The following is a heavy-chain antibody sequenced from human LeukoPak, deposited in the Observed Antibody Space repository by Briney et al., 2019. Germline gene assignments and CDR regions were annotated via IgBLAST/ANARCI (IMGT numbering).Heavy chain of an antibody. CDR1: WFSLNTGDVG. V-gene: IGHV2-5*02. Sequence: SGPTLVNPTQTLTLTCTFSWFSLNTGDVGVGWIRQPPGKALEWLALISRDDDQRYSPSLKNRLTITKDTSKNQVVLTMTNMDPVDTATYYCAHTGSPHGAEWFYTTGEGNPVTVSS. D-gene: IGHD2-15*01. CDR2: ISRDDDQ. CDR3: AHTGSPHGAEWFYT. J-gene: IGHJ5*02.